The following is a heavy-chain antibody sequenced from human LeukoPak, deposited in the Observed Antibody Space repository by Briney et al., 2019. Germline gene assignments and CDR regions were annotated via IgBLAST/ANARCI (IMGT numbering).Heavy chain of an antibody. Sequence: ASVKVSCKASGYTFTSYDINWVRQATGQGLEWMGWMNPNSGNTGYAQKFQGRVTMTRNTSISTAYLELSSLRSEDTAVYYCAKRNVYCSSTSCYSNWFDPWGQGTLVTVSS. J-gene: IGHJ5*02. CDR3: AKRNVYCSSTSCYSNWFDP. CDR1: GYTFTSYD. CDR2: MNPNSGNT. V-gene: IGHV1-8*01. D-gene: IGHD2-2*01.